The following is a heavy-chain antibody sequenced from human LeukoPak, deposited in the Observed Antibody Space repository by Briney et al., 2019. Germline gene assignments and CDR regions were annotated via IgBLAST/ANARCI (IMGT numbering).Heavy chain of an antibody. CDR2: INPNSGGT. V-gene: IGHV1-2*02. J-gene: IGHJ3*02. CDR1: GYTFTGYY. Sequence: ASVTDSCQASGYTFTGYYMHWVRQAPGQGLEWMGWINPNSGGTNYAQKFQGRVTMTRDTSISTAYMELSRLRSDDTAVYYCARTRITMVRGVIGAFDIWGQGTMVTVSS. CDR3: ARTRITMVRGVIGAFDI. D-gene: IGHD3-10*01.